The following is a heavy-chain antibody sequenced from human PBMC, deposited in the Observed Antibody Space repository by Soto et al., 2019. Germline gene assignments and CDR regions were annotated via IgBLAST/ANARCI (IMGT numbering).Heavy chain of an antibody. V-gene: IGHV3-30*18. D-gene: IGHD5-18*01. CDR2: ISYDGSNK. J-gene: IGHJ4*02. CDR3: AKDRVDTAMDY. Sequence: QVQLVESGGGVVQPGRSLRLSCAASGFTFSSYGMHWVRQAPGKGLEWVAVISYDGSNKYYADSVKGRFTISRDNSKNTLYLQMNSLRAEDTAVYYCAKDRVDTAMDYWGQGTRVTVSS. CDR1: GFTFSSYG.